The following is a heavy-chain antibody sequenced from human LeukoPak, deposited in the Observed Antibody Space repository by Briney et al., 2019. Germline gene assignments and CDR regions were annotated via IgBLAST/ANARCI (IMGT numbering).Heavy chain of an antibody. CDR3: ARDQSNGESMGY. D-gene: IGHD3-10*01. J-gene: IGHJ4*02. Sequence: GGSLRLSCAASGFTFSNYHMHWVRPARGKGVEWVAVVSYDGSDKYYADSVKGRFTISRDNSNNTLYIQMNSLRAEDTAIYYCARDQSNGESMGYCGEGTLVTVSS. CDR2: VSYDGSDK. V-gene: IGHV3-33*05. CDR1: GFTFSNYH.